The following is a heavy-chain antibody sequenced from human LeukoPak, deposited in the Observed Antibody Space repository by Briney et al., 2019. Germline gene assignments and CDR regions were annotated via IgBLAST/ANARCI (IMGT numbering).Heavy chain of an antibody. V-gene: IGHV4-34*01. D-gene: IGHD3-10*01. CDR3: ARQRYYYGSGSYYLDY. Sequence: SETLSLTCTVSGGSISSYYWSWIRQPPGKGLEWIGEINHSGSTNYNPSLKSRVTISVDTSKNQFSLKLSSVTAADTAVYYCARQRYYYGSGSYYLDYWGQGTLVTVSS. CDR1: GGSISSYY. CDR2: INHSGST. J-gene: IGHJ4*02.